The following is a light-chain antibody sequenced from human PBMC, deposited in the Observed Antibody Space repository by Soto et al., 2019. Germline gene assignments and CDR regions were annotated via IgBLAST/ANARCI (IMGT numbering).Light chain of an antibody. CDR1: SVDVGGYNY. J-gene: IGLJ1*01. Sequence: QSALTQPASVSGSLGQSITISCTGTSVDVGGYNYVSWYQHHPGKAPRLLIFEVSNRPSRVSNRFSGSKSGNTASLTISGLQAEDEADYYCTSYTIKTTYVFGTGTKVTVL. V-gene: IGLV2-14*01. CDR2: EVS. CDR3: TSYTIKTTYV.